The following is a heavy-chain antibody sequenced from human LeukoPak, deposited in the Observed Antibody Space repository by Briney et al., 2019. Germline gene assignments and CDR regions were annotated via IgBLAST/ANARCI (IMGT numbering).Heavy chain of an antibody. CDR2: FDPEDGET. CDR1: GYTLTELS. Sequence: ASVKVSCKVSGYTLTELSMHWVRQAPGKGLEWMGGFDPEDGETIYAQKFQGRVTLTEDTSTDTAYMELSSLRSEDTAVYYCATLSSYGSGSYYSDYWGQGTLVTVSS. D-gene: IGHD3-10*01. J-gene: IGHJ4*02. CDR3: ATLSSYGSGSYYSDY. V-gene: IGHV1-24*01.